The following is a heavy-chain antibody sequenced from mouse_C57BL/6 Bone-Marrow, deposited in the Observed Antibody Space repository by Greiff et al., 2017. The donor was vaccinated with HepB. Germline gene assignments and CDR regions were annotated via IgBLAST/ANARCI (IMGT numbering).Heavy chain of an antibody. D-gene: IGHD1-1*01. CDR3: ARTGDYYGSSYNWYFDV. V-gene: IGHV5-15*04. J-gene: IGHJ1*03. CDR2: ISNLAYSI. CDR1: GFTFSDYG. Sequence: EVKVEESGGGLVQPGGSLKLSCAASGFTFSDYGMAWVRQAPRKGPEWVAFISNLAYSIYYADTVTGRFTISRENAKNTLYLEMSSLRSEDTAMYYCARTGDYYGSSYNWYFDVWGTGTTVTVSS.